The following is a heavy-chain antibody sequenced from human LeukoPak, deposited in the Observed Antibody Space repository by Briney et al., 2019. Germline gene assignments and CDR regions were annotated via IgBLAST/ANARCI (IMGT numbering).Heavy chain of an antibody. Sequence: GGSLRLSCAASGFTFDDYTMHWVRQAPGKGLEWVSLIIWDGGSTYYADSVKGRFTISRDNSKNSLYLQMNSLRTEDTALYYCAKDRGYSSGMIDYWGQGTLVTVSS. J-gene: IGHJ4*02. CDR1: GFTFDDYT. CDR3: AKDRGYSSGMIDY. D-gene: IGHD6-19*01. CDR2: IIWDGGST. V-gene: IGHV3-43*01.